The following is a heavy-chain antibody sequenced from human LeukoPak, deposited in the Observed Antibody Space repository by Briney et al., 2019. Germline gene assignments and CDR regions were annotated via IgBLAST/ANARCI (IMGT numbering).Heavy chain of an antibody. CDR3: ARGGYYDSSGQGHVHFGY. Sequence: ASVKVSCKASGYTFTSYEINWVRQATGQGLEWMGWMNPNSGNTGYAQKFQGRVTMTRNTSISTAYMELSSLRSEDTAVYYCARGGYYDSSGQGHVHFGYWGQGTLVTVSS. V-gene: IGHV1-8*01. CDR2: MNPNSGNT. D-gene: IGHD3-22*01. J-gene: IGHJ4*02. CDR1: GYTFTSYE.